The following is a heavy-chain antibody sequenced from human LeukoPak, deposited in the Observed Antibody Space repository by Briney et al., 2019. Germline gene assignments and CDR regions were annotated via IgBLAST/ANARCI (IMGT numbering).Heavy chain of an antibody. V-gene: IGHV3-23*01. J-gene: IGHJ4*02. CDR2: ISGSGGST. CDR3: AKAIFAGRYHFDY. Sequence: GGSLRLTCAASGLPFNNYGMSWVRQAPGKGLEGVSGISGSGGSTYYADSVEGRFTISRDNSKNTLYLQMNSLRGGDTAVYYCAKAIFAGRYHFDYWGQGTLVTVSS. CDR1: GLPFNNYG. D-gene: IGHD3-3*01.